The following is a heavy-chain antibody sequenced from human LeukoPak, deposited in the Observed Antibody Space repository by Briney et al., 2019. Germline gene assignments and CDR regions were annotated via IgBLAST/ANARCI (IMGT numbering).Heavy chain of an antibody. CDR1: GFTFSSYS. D-gene: IGHD2-2*01. Sequence: PGGSLRLSCEASGFTFSSYSMNWVRQAPGKGLEWISYFSTSSGTISYADSVKGRFTISRDNAKNSLYLQMNSLRAEDTAVYYCARDSMYAFDIWGQGTVVTVSS. CDR3: ARDSMYAFDI. J-gene: IGHJ3*02. V-gene: IGHV3-48*01. CDR2: FSTSSGTI.